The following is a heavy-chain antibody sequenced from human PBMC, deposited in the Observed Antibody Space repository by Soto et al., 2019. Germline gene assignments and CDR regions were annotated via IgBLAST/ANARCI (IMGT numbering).Heavy chain of an antibody. CDR1: GFTLSTYA. D-gene: IGHD3-22*01. CDR3: PRAGSGSSSYRYLDY. CDR2: ISGSGVST. V-gene: IGHV3-23*01. Sequence: GGPLRLCFAASGFTLSTYAMTWVRQAPGEGLEWVSAISGSGVSTYYAYSAKGRFTISRDDAKKQLYLQMISLRAEDTAGYSCPRAGSGSSSYRYLDYWGQGTLVTLSS. J-gene: IGHJ4*02.